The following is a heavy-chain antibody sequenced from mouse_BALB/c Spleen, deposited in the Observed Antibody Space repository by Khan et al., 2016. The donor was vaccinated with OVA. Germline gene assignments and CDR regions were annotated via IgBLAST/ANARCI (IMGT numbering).Heavy chain of an antibody. J-gene: IGHJ3*01. Sequence: EVQLQESGPGLVKPSQSLSLTCSVTGYSITSGYFWNWIRQFPGNKLEWMGSIRYDGDSNYNPSLKNRIFITRDTSKNSFFLKLNLRSPEDSATYFCAVGGSSGPAWFTYWGQGTLVTVSA. CDR2: IRYDGDS. V-gene: IGHV3-6*02. CDR1: GYSITSGYF. D-gene: IGHD3-1*01. CDR3: AVGGSSGPAWFTY.